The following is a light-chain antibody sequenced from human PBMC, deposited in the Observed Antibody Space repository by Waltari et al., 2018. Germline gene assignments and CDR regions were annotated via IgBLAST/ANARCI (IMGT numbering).Light chain of an antibody. V-gene: IGKV1-5*03. CDR2: KSS. J-gene: IGKJ4*01. Sequence: DIQMTQSPSTLPASVGDRVTITYRASQYVKNNLAWFQQKPGKAPKVLIHKSSRVDSGVTSRFSGSGFGTEFILSISSLQPDDFATYYCQDYDSLPITFGGGTKVEIK. CDR3: QDYDSLPIT. CDR1: QYVKNN.